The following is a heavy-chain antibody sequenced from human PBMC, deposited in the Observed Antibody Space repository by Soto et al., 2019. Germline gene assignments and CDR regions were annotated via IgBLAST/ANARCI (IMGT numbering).Heavy chain of an antibody. CDR2: ISAYKTNI. D-gene: IGHD3-10*01. V-gene: IGHV1-18*01. CDR1: GYTCPNYG. J-gene: IGHJ4*02. CDR3: VRDLDGSGAYYTDF. Sequence: QVQLVQSGAEVKKPGASVKVSCKASGYTCPNYGITWVRQAPGQGLEWMGWISAYKTNIKYAQKFQGRVTLTTDTSTSTAYMELRSLRSDDTAIYYCVRDLDGSGAYYTDFWGQGTLVTVSS.